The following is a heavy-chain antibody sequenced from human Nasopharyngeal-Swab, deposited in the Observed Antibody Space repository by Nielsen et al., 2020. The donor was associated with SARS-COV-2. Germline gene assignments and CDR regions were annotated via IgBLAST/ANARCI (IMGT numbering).Heavy chain of an antibody. CDR3: ARGRQQLVRGYDY. D-gene: IGHD6-13*01. V-gene: IGHV1-69*06. J-gene: IGHJ4*02. CDR2: IIPIFGTA. CDR1: GGAFSSYA. Sequence: SVKVSCKASGGAFSSYAISWVRQAPGQGLEWMGGIIPIFGTANYAQKFQGRVTITADKSTSTAYMELSSLRSEDTAVYYCARGRQQLVRGYDYWGQGTLVTVSS.